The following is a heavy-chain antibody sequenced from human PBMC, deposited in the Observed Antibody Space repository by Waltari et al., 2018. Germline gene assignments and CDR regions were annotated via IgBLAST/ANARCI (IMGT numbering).Heavy chain of an antibody. CDR2: IHPNSGGT. V-gene: IGHV1-2*06. J-gene: IGHJ4*02. D-gene: IGHD6-13*01. CDR3: AREMRAAAGTAVDY. Sequence: QVQLVQSGAEVKKHGASVKVSCKASGYTFTGYYMHGVRPAPGQGLEWMGPIHPNSGGTNHAQKFQGMVPLTRDTSIRTAYMELSRLGSDGTALYYLAREMRAAAGTAVDYWGQGTLVTVSS. CDR1: GYTFTGYY.